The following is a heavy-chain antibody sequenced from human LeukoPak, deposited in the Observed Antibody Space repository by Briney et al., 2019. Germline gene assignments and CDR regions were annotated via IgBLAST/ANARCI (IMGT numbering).Heavy chain of an antibody. V-gene: IGHV4-59*01. D-gene: IGHD2-15*01. Sequence: SETLSLTCTVSGGSISSFYWSWIRQPPGKGLEWIGYIYYSGSTNYNPSLKSRVTISVDTSKNQFSLKLSSVTAADTAVYYCARDRPGGSTLDYWGQGTLVTVSS. J-gene: IGHJ4*02. CDR1: GGSISSFY. CDR2: IYYSGST. CDR3: ARDRPGGSTLDY.